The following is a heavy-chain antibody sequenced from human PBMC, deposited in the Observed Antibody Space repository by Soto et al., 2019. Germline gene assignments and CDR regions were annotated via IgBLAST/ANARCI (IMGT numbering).Heavy chain of an antibody. CDR3: AREGIAAALDY. V-gene: IGHV3-21*01. CDR1: GFTFSSYS. J-gene: IGHJ4*02. CDR2: ISSSSSYI. Sequence: EVQLLESGGGLVKPGGSLRLSCAASGFTFSSYSMNWVRQAPGKGLEWVSSISSSSSYIYYADSVKGRFTISRDNAKNSLYPQVNSLRAEDTVVYYCAREGIAAALDYWGPSTLVTVSS. D-gene: IGHD6-13*01.